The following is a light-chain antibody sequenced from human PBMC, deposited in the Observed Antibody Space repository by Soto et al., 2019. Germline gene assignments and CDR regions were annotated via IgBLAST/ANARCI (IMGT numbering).Light chain of an antibody. V-gene: IGKV3-20*01. J-gene: IGKJ5*01. CDR3: QQYGSLPIT. Sequence: EIVLTQSPGTLSLSPGERATLSCRASQSVSSSYLAWYQQKPGQAPWLLIYGASSRATGIPDRFSGSGSGTDFTLTISRLEPEDFAVYYCQQYGSLPITFGQGTRLEIK. CDR1: QSVSSSY. CDR2: GAS.